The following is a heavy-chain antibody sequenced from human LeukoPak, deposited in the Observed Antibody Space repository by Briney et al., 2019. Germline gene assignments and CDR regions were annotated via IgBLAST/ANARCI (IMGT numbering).Heavy chain of an antibody. D-gene: IGHD6-13*01. Sequence: GGSLRLSCAASGFTFSSYWMSWVRQAPGKGLEWVANIKKDGTEKKYVDSVKGRFTISRDNAKNSLYLQMNSLRAEDTALYYCAREGGSGWYSGWFDPWGQGTLVIVSS. CDR2: IKKDGTEK. V-gene: IGHV3-7*01. CDR1: GFTFSSYW. CDR3: AREGGSGWYSGWFDP. J-gene: IGHJ5*02.